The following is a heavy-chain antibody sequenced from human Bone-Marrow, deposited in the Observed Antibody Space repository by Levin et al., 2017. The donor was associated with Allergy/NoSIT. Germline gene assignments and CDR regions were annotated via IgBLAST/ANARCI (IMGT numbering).Heavy chain of an antibody. CDR3: ARDGLNWGRWYFDL. D-gene: IGHD7-27*01. V-gene: IGHV3-21*01. J-gene: IGHJ2*01. CDR2: ISSSSSYI. CDR1: GFTFSSYS. Sequence: SGGSLRLSCAASGFTFSSYSMNWVRQAPGKGLEWVSSISSSSSYIYYADSVKGRFTISRDNAKNSLYLQMNSLRAEDTAVYYCARDGLNWGRWYFDLWGRGTLVTVSS.